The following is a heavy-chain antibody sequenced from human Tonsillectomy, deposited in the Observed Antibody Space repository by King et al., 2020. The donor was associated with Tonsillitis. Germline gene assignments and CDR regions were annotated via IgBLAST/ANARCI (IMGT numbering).Heavy chain of an antibody. D-gene: IGHD6-6*01. V-gene: IGHV3-30*18. CDR2: ISSEGSNK. CDR1: GFTFSSYD. J-gene: IGHJ6*02. Sequence: VQLVESGGGVVQPGRSLRLSCAASGFTFSSYDIYWVRQAPGKGLEWVAIISSEGSNKYYTDSVKGRFTISRDNSKKTLYLQMNSLRAEDTAVYYCAKDGGDSSSTYYDGIDVWGQGTTVTVSS. CDR3: AKDGGDSSSTYYDGIDV.